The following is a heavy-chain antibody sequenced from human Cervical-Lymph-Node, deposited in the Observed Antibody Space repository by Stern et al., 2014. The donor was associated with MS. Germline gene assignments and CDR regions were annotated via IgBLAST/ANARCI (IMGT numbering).Heavy chain of an antibody. V-gene: IGHV1-69*01. CDR3: ARGPYNRDFFEY. CDR1: GGTFSRYG. CDR2: IIPGVGTA. J-gene: IGHJ4*02. D-gene: IGHD1-1*01. Sequence: MQLVESGAEVRKPGSSVKVSCKASGGTFSRYGISWVRQAPGQGLEWMGGIIPGVGTADYAEQFQGRVTITADGSTSTAYMELSSLTSADTAVYYCARGPYNRDFFEYWGQGTLVTVSS.